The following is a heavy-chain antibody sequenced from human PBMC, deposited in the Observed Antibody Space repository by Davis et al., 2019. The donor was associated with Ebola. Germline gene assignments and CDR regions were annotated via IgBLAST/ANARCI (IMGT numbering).Heavy chain of an antibody. CDR2: ISYDGSNK. CDR3: ARVSFNYDFWSGHFDY. D-gene: IGHD3-3*01. V-gene: IGHV3-30*03. J-gene: IGHJ4*02. Sequence: GESLKIFCAASGFTFSSYGMHWVRQAPGKGLEWVAVISYDGSNKYYADSVKGRFTISRDNSKNTLYLQMNSLRAEDTAVYYCARVSFNYDFWSGHFDYWGQGTLVTVSS. CDR1: GFTFSSYG.